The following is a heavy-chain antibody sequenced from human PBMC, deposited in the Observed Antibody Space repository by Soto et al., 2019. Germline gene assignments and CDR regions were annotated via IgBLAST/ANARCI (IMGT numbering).Heavy chain of an antibody. CDR2: ISGSGGST. V-gene: IGHV3-23*01. Sequence: EVQLLESGGGLVQPGGSLRLSCAASGFTFSSYAMSWVRQAPGKGLEWVSAISGSGGSTYYADSVKGRFTISRDNSKKTLYLQMNSLRAEDTAVYYCAILAVNIVANYYWGQGTLVTVSS. D-gene: IGHD5-12*01. CDR3: AILAVNIVANYY. J-gene: IGHJ4*02. CDR1: GFTFSSYA.